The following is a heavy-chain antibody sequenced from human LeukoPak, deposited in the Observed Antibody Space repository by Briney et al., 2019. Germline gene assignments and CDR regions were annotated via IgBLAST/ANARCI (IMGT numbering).Heavy chain of an antibody. D-gene: IGHD3-3*01. CDR2: IYYSGST. V-gene: IGHV4-59*01. CDR1: GGSISSYY. Sequence: SETLSLTCTVSGGSISSYYWSWIRQPPGKGLEWIWYIYYSGSTNYNPSLRSRVIISVDTSKNQFSLKLSSVTAADTAVYYCARGIFGVIINAFDIWGQGTMVTVSS. J-gene: IGHJ3*02. CDR3: ARGIFGVIINAFDI.